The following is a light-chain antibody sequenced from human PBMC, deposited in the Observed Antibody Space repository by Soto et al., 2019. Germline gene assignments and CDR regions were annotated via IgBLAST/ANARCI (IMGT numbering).Light chain of an antibody. Sequence: SYELTQPPSVSVSPGQTASITCSGDKLGDKYACWYQQKPGQSPVLVIYQDSKRPSGIPERFSGANSGNTATLTISGTQAMDEADYYCQAWDSSTVGFGGGTKRTV. V-gene: IGLV3-1*01. CDR1: KLGDKY. CDR3: QAWDSSTVG. CDR2: QDS. J-gene: IGLJ2*01.